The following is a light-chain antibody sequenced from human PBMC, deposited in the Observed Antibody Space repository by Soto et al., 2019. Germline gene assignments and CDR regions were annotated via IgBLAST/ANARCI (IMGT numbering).Light chain of an antibody. J-gene: IGKJ4*01. Sequence: EIVLTQSPATLSLSPGERATLSCGASQSVSSSYLAWYQQKPGLAPRLLIYDASSRATGIPDRFSGSGSGTDFTLTISRLEPEDFGVYYCQQYGSSPLLTFGGGTKVEIK. CDR1: QSVSSSY. CDR3: QQYGSSPLLT. V-gene: IGKV3D-20*01. CDR2: DAS.